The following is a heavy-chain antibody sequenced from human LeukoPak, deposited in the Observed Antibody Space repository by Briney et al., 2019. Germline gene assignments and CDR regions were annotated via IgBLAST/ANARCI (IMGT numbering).Heavy chain of an antibody. CDR2: IIPMSGTV. V-gene: IGHV1-69*06. Sequence: ASVKVSCKASGGTFSTFGISWVRQAPGQGLEWMGGIIPMSGTVNNAQKFQGRVTITAGKSTGTAYMELSSLSSDDTAVYYCARETGSASGRAQLDYWGQGTLVTVSS. J-gene: IGHJ4*02. CDR1: GGTFSTFG. CDR3: ARETGSASGRAQLDY. D-gene: IGHD1-14*01.